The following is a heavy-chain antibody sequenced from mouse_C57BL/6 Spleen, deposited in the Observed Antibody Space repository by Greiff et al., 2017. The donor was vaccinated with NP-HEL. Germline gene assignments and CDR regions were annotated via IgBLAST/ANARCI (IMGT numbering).Heavy chain of an antibody. CDR2: IDPSDSYT. J-gene: IGHJ4*01. CDR1: GYTFTSYW. CDR3: ARRYYGSSAYAMDY. Sequence: QVQLQQPGAELVKPGASVKLSCKASGYTFTSYWMQWVKQRPGQGLEWIREIDPSDSYTNYNQKFKGKATLTVDTSSSTAYMQLSSLTSEDSAVYYCARRYYGSSAYAMDYWGQGTSVTVSS. V-gene: IGHV1-50*01. D-gene: IGHD1-1*01.